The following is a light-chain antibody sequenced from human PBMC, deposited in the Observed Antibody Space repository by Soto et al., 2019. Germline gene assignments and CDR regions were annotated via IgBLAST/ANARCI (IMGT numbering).Light chain of an antibody. CDR1: HSNIGAGYD. V-gene: IGLV1-40*01. J-gene: IGLJ3*02. CDR3: QSYDGSLSGSV. CDR2: VNN. Sequence: QSVLTQPPSVSGAPGQRVTISCIGSHSNIGAGYDVHWYQQLPGTAPRLLIYVNNNRPSGVPDRFSGSKSDTSASLAITGLQADDEADYFCQSYDGSLSGSVFGGGTKLTVL.